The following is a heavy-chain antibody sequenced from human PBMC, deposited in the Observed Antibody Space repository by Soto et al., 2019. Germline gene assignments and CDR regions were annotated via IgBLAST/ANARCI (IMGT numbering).Heavy chain of an antibody. CDR3: ARSLFRTAAEGYYYCMDV. CDR1: GYTFTSYG. D-gene: IGHD2-15*01. Sequence: GASVKVSCKASGYTFTSYGISWVRQAPGQGLEWMGWISAYNGNTNYAQKLQGRVTMTTDTSTSTAYMELRSLRSDDTAVYYCARSLFRTAAEGYYYCMDVWGQGPTVTVSS. CDR2: ISAYNGNT. J-gene: IGHJ6*02. V-gene: IGHV1-18*01.